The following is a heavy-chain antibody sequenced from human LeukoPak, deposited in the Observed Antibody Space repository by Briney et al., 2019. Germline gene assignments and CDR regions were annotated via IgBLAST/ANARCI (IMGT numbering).Heavy chain of an antibody. Sequence: SETLSLTCAVHGGSFSGYYWSWIRQPPGKGLEWIGEINHSGSTNYNPSLKSRVTISVDTSKNQFSLKLSSVTAADTAVYYCASGTYYDSSGYKLTTFDYWGQGTLVTVSS. V-gene: IGHV4-34*01. D-gene: IGHD3-22*01. CDR2: INHSGST. J-gene: IGHJ4*02. CDR3: ASGTYYDSSGYKLTTFDY. CDR1: GGSFSGYY.